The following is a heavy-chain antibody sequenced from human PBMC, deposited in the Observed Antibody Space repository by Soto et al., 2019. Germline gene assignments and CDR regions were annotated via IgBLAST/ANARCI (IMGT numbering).Heavy chain of an antibody. CDR2: IIPIFGTA. J-gene: IGHJ4*02. D-gene: IGHD6-19*01. V-gene: IGHV1-69*13. CDR3: ARDIAVAQYYFDY. CDR1: GGTFSSYA. Sequence: ASVKVSCKASGGTFSSYAISWVRQAPGQGLEWMGGIIPIFGTANYAQKFQGRVTITADESTSTAYMELSSLRSEDTAVYYCARDIAVAQYYFDYWGQGTLVNVSS.